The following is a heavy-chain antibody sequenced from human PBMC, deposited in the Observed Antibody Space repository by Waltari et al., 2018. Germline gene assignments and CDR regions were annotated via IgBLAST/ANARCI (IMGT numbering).Heavy chain of an antibody. J-gene: IGHJ5*02. CDR1: GYSISRGYI. V-gene: IGHV4-38-2*01. D-gene: IGHD6-13*01. CDR3: ARLTRIAAAGTFDP. Sequence: QVRLQESGPGLVKPSATLSLTCAVSGYSISRGYIWGGIRQPPGKGREWIGSIYHSGSTYYNPSLKSRVTISVDTSKNQFSLKLSSVTAADTAVYYCARLTRIAAAGTFDPWGQGTLVTVSS. CDR2: IYHSGST.